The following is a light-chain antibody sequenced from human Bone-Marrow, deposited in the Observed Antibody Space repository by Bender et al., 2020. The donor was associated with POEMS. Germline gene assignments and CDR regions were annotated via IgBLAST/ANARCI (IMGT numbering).Light chain of an antibody. V-gene: IGLV3-21*02. J-gene: IGLJ2*01. CDR3: QVWDTRDHLI. CDR1: RIGTKN. Sequence: SYVLTQPPSMSVAPGQTAKIICEGDRIGTKNVHWYQQRPGQAPVLFVYDDSDRPSGTPERFSGSNSGNTATLTIRRVEAGDEADYYCQVWDTRDHLIFGGGTKLTVL. CDR2: DDS.